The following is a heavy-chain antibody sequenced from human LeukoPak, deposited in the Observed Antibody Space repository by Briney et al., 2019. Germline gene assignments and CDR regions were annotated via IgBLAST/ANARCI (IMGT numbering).Heavy chain of an antibody. Sequence: GGSLRLSCAASGFTFINAWMSWVRQAPGKGLEWVGRIKSKTDGGTTDYAAPVKGRFTISRDDSKNTLYLQMNSLKTEDTAVYYCTTATTVTAFDYWGQGTLVTVSS. CDR1: GFTFINAW. V-gene: IGHV3-15*01. CDR3: TTATTVTAFDY. CDR2: IKSKTDGGTT. D-gene: IGHD4-17*01. J-gene: IGHJ4*02.